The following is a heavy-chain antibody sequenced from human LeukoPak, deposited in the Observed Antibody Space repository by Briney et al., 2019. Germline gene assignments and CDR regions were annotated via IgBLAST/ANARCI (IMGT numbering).Heavy chain of an antibody. V-gene: IGHV4-34*01. Sequence: PSETLSLTCAVYGGSFSGYYWSCIRQPPGKGLEWIGEINHSGRTNYNPSLKSRVTISVDTSKNQFSLKLSSVTAADTAVYYCARLSAGRYKHKPYYFDYWGQGTLVTVSS. CDR3: ARLSAGRYKHKPYYFDY. CDR1: GGSFSGYY. CDR2: INHSGRT. J-gene: IGHJ4*02. D-gene: IGHD6-13*01.